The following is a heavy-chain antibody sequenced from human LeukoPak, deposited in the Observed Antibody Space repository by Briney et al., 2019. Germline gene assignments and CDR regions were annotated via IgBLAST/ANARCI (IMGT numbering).Heavy chain of an antibody. CDR2: FYYSGST. Sequence: PSETLSLTCTVSGGSISSSGYYWGWLRQPPGKGLEWFGSFYYSGSTYYNPSLNSRVTIAVDTSKNQFSLKLTSVTAADTALYYCARRIYYDTTGYQYFFDYWGQGTLVTVSS. CDR1: GGSISSSGYY. V-gene: IGHV4-39*01. D-gene: IGHD3-22*01. J-gene: IGHJ4*02. CDR3: ARRIYYDTTGYQYFFDY.